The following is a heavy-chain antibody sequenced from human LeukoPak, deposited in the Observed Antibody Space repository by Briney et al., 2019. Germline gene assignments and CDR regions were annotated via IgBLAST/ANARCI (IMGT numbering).Heavy chain of an antibody. Sequence: SETLSLTCTVSGGSFNSYYWSWIRQPPGKGLEWIGYIYYSGSTNYNPSLKSRVTISVDTSKNQFSLKLSSVTAADTAVYYCATGRWGSSWYRGFDPWGQGTLVTVSS. CDR3: ATGRWGSSWYRGFDP. V-gene: IGHV4-59*08. CDR1: GGSFNSYY. D-gene: IGHD6-13*01. CDR2: IYYSGST. J-gene: IGHJ5*02.